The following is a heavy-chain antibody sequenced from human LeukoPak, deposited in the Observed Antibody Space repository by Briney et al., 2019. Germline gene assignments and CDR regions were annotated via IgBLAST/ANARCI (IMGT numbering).Heavy chain of an antibody. D-gene: IGHD2-2*01. V-gene: IGHV1-3*01. CDR3: ARDSLYCSSTSCLSPFDY. CDR2: INAGNGNT. Sequence: GASVKVSCKASRYTFTSYAMHWVRQAPGQRLEWMGWINAGNGNTKYSQKFQGRVTITRDTSASTAYMELSSLRSEDTAVYYCARDSLYCSSTSCLSPFDYWGQGTLVTVSS. J-gene: IGHJ4*02. CDR1: RYTFTSYA.